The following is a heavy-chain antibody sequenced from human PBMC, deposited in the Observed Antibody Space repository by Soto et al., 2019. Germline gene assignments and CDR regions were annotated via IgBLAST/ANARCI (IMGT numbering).Heavy chain of an antibody. J-gene: IGHJ6*03. V-gene: IGHV3-11*01. CDR1: GFTFSDYY. CDR2: ISSSGSTI. D-gene: IGHD3-10*01. CDR3: AREGLVWFGELSIPPDHYYMDV. Sequence: QVQLVGSGGGLVKPGGSLRLSCAASGFTFSDYYMSWIRQAPGKGLEWVSYISSSGSTIYYADSVKGRFTISRDNAKNSLYLQMNRLRAEDTAVYYCAREGLVWFGELSIPPDHYYMDVWGKGTTVTVSS.